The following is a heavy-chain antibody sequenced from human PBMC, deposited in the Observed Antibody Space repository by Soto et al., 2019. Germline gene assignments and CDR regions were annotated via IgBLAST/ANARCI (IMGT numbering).Heavy chain of an antibody. V-gene: IGHV3-48*02. CDR2: ISTSSTTV. CDR1: GFTFKTYD. J-gene: IGHJ4*02. Sequence: GGSLRLSCAASGFTFKTYDMNWVRQAPGKGLEWVSYISTSSTTVYYIDSVKGRFTISRDNAKNSLYLQMNSLRDEDTAVYYCARDGGGYNDFDYWGQGXLVTVSS. CDR3: ARDGGGYNDFDY. D-gene: IGHD5-12*01.